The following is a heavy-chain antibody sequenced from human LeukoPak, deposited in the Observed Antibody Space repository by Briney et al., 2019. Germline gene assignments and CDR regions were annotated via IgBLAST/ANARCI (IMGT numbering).Heavy chain of an antibody. CDR3: ARDRGRIAAAGRGNFDY. V-gene: IGHV1-69*06. CDR1: GGTFSSYA. CDR2: IIPIFGTA. D-gene: IGHD6-13*01. J-gene: IGHJ4*02. Sequence: GASVKVSCKASGGTFSSYAISWVRQAPGQGLGWMGGIIPIFGTANYAQKFQGRVTITADKSTSTAYMELSSLRSEDTAVYYCARDRGRIAAAGRGNFDYWGQGTLVTVSS.